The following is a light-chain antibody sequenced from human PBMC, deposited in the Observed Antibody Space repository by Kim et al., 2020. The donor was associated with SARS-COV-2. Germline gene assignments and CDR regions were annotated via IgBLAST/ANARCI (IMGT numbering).Light chain of an antibody. CDR2: AAS. CDR1: RSISSY. V-gene: IGKV1-39*01. CDR3: QQSYSTPPWT. Sequence: ASVGDRVTITCRASRSISSYLNWYQQKPGKAPKLLIYAASSLQSGVPSRFSGSGSGTDFTLTISSLQPEDFATYYCQQSYSTPPWTFGQGTKLEI. J-gene: IGKJ2*02.